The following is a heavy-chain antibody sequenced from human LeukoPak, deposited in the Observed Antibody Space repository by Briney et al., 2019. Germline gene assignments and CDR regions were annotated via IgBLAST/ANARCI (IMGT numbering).Heavy chain of an antibody. D-gene: IGHD3-10*01. Sequence: PGGSLRLSCAASGFTVSTNYISWVRQAPGKGLEWVSVMYSGGATYYADSVKGRFTISRHNSENTLYLQMNSLRPEDTAVYYCARADSQGNWYFDLWGRGTLVAVSS. CDR2: MYSGGAT. V-gene: IGHV3-53*04. CDR1: GFTVSTNY. J-gene: IGHJ2*01. CDR3: ARADSQGNWYFDL.